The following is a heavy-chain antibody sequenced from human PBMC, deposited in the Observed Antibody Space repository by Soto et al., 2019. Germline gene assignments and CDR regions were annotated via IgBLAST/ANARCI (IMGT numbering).Heavy chain of an antibody. CDR3: ARRLYGDYDY. V-gene: IGHV1-18*01. D-gene: IGHD4-17*01. J-gene: IGHJ4*02. CDR1: GYSFTTSG. CDR2: ISTYNGNT. Sequence: QAQLVQSGAEVKEPGSSVKVSCKASGYSFTTSGITWVRQAPGQGLEWMGWISTYNGNTNYAQKLQYRVTLTTDTSTSTAYMELRSLRSDDTAVYYCARRLYGDYDYWGQGTLVTVSS.